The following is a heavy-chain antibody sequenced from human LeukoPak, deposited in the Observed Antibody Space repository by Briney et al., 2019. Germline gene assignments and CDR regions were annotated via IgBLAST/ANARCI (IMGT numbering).Heavy chain of an antibody. CDR1: GYSISSYY. D-gene: IGHD1-26*01. CDR2: IFYRGST. J-gene: IGHJ4*02. V-gene: IGHV4-59*08. Sequence: SETLSLTCTVSGYSISSYYWNWIRQSPGKGLEWIGNIFYRGSTNYNPSLKSRVTISLDTSKNQFSLKLSSVTAADTAVYYCATQARIVGATGYFDYWGQGTLVTVSS. CDR3: ATQARIVGATGYFDY.